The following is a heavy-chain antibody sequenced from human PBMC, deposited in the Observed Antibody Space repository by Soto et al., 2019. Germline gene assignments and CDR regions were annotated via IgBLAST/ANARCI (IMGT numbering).Heavy chain of an antibody. V-gene: IGHV1-18*01. CDR1: GYTFTSYD. D-gene: IGHD2-2*01. J-gene: IGHJ5*02. Sequence: QVQLVQSGAEVKKPGASVKVSCKTSGYTFTSYDITWLRQAPGQGLEWMGRIRTYSGNTNYAQKFQGRVTMTTDTSASTVYMELRILGSDDTAVYYCARVACSTNSCYWFDPWGQGTLVTVSS. CDR3: ARVACSTNSCYWFDP. CDR2: IRTYSGNT.